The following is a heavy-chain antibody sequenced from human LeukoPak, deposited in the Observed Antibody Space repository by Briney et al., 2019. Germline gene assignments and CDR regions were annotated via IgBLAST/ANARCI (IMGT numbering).Heavy chain of an antibody. Sequence: ASVEVSCKASGYTFTNYGISWVRQVPGQGLEWMGWISAYSGNTNYAQKFQDRVTLTIDTSTSTAYMELRSLRSDDTALFYCARDRIASGMDYWGQGTLVTVSS. CDR2: ISAYSGNT. V-gene: IGHV1-18*01. CDR3: ARDRIASGMDY. J-gene: IGHJ4*02. D-gene: IGHD6-13*01. CDR1: GYTFTNYG.